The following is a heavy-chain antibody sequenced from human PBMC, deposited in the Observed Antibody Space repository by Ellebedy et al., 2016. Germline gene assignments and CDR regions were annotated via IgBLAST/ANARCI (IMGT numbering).Heavy chain of an antibody. J-gene: IGHJ4*02. CDR3: GRGYYGSGADY. D-gene: IGHD3-10*01. Sequence: SETLSLXXAVSGGSISSSNWWSWVRQPPGKGLEWIGEIYHSGSTNYNPSLKSRVTISVDKSKNQFSLKLSSVTAADTAVYYCGRGYYGSGADYWGQGTLVTVSS. V-gene: IGHV4-4*02. CDR2: IYHSGST. CDR1: GGSISSSNW.